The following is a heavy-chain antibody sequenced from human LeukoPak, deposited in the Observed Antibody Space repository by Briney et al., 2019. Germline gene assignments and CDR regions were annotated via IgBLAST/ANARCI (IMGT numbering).Heavy chain of an antibody. CDR3: ATLTGGDDAFDI. CDR1: NYSISSDYY. J-gene: IGHJ3*02. Sequence: PSETLSLTCTVSNYSISSDYYWGWIRQPPGKGLEWIGSLFHSGTIYYTPSLKSRVTTSVDTSNNRFSLKLSSVTAADTAVYYCATLTGGDDAFDIWGQGTMVTVSS. V-gene: IGHV4-38-2*02. CDR2: LFHSGTI. D-gene: IGHD4-23*01.